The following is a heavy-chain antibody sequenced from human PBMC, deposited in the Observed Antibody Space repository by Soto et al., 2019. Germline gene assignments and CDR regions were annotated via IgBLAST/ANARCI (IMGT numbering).Heavy chain of an antibody. Sequence: LRLSCAASGFSFSNYWMHWVRQAPGKGLVWVSRIYSDGSGTMYADSVKGRFTISRDNAKSTLYLQMNSLRAEDTAVYYCATLNSFGSDYWGRGTLVTVSS. J-gene: IGHJ4*02. CDR1: GFSFSNYW. CDR3: ATLNSFGSDY. V-gene: IGHV3-74*03. D-gene: IGHD5-18*01. CDR2: IYSDGSGT.